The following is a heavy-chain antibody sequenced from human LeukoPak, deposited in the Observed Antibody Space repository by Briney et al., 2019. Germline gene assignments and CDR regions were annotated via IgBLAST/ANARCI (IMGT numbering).Heavy chain of an antibody. J-gene: IGHJ4*02. V-gene: IGHV1-2*02. CDR1: GYTFTDYC. D-gene: IGHD2-15*01. Sequence: ASVKVSFKASGYTFTDYCIHWVRQAPGQGLEWMGWINPNSGGPYYVQKFQGRVTMTRDTSISTAYMELSRLTFDDTAVYYCASGYCTGASCQPGYWGQGTLVTVSS. CDR2: INPNSGGP. CDR3: ASGYCTGASCQPGY.